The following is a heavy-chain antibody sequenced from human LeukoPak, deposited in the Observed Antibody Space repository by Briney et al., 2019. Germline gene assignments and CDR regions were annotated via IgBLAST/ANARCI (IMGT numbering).Heavy chain of an antibody. D-gene: IGHD1-26*01. CDR1: GFTFSDYY. V-gene: IGHV3-11*03. Sequence: GGSLRLSCAASGFTFSDYYMSWIRQAPGKGLEWVSYISSSTYTNYADSVKGRFTISRDNAKNSMYLQMNSLRAKDTAVYYCARISGSYVFDYWGQGTLVTVSS. CDR3: ARISGSYVFDY. J-gene: IGHJ4*02. CDR2: ISSSTYT.